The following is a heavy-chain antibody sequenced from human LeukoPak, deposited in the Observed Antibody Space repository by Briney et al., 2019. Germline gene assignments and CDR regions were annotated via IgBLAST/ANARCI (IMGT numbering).Heavy chain of an antibody. J-gene: IGHJ4*02. D-gene: IGHD6-6*01. CDR3: ARLPPYSSSAYYFDY. CDR1: GYSISSGYY. CDR2: IYHSGYT. Sequence: SETLSLTCAVSGYSISSGYYWGWIRQPPGKGLEWIGNIYHSGYTYYNPSLKSRVTISVDTSKNQFSLKLRSVTAADTAVYYCARLPPYSSSAYYFDYWGQGTLVTVSS. V-gene: IGHV4-38-2*01.